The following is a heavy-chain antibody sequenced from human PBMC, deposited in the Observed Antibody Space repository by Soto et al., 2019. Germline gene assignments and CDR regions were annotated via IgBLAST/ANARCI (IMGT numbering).Heavy chain of an antibody. D-gene: IGHD3-3*01. CDR2: INAGNDNT. CDR3: ARVGHYYYGMDV. V-gene: IGHV1-3*01. J-gene: IGHJ6*02. Sequence: ALVKVSCKASGYTFTTYVMHWVRQAPGQRLEWMGWINAGNDNTKYSQKFQGRVTITRDTSASTVYMELSSLSSEDTAVYYCARVGHYYYGMDVWGQGTTVTVSS. CDR1: GYTFTTYV.